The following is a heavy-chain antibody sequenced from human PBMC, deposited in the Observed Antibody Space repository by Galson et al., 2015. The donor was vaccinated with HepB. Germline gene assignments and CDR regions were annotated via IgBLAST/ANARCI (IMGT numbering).Heavy chain of an antibody. CDR3: ARESGSYRLLDY. Sequence: SWIRQPAGKGLEWIGRIYTNGNTNYSPSLKSRVSLSVDTSKNQVSLELRSVTAADTAVYYCARESGSYRLLDYWGQGTLVTVSS. J-gene: IGHJ4*02. V-gene: IGHV4-4*07. D-gene: IGHD1-26*01. CDR2: IYTNGNT.